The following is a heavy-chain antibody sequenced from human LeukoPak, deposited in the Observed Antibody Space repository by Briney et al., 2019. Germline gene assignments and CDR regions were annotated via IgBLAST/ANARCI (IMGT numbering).Heavy chain of an antibody. J-gene: IGHJ4*02. CDR1: GGTFSSYA. CDR2: IIPIFGTA. V-gene: IGHV1-69*05. D-gene: IGHD2-21*01. CDR3: ASGSYCGGDCYDY. Sequence: GSSVKVSCKASGGTFSSYAISWVRQAPGQGLEWMGGIIPIFGTANYAQKFQGRVTITTDESTSTAYMELSSLRSEDTAVYHCASGSYCGGDCYDYWGQGTLVTVSS.